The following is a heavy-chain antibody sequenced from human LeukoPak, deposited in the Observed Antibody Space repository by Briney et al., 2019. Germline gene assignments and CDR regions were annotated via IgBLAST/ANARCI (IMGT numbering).Heavy chain of an antibody. V-gene: IGHV4-59*08. Sequence: SETLSLTCTVSGGSISSYYWSWIRQPPGKGLEWIGYIYYSGSTNYNPSLKSRVTISVATSKNQFSLKLSSVTAADTAVYYCARHPVTIFGVVDNHFDYWGQGTLVTVSS. CDR1: GGSISSYY. J-gene: IGHJ4*02. CDR3: ARHPVTIFGVVDNHFDY. D-gene: IGHD3-3*01. CDR2: IYYSGST.